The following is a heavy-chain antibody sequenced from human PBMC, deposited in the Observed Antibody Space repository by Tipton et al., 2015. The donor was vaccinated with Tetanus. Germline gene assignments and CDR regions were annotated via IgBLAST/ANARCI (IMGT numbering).Heavy chain of an antibody. D-gene: IGHD2-15*01. CDR1: GFNFGDFN. V-gene: IGHV3-21*04. J-gene: IGHJ4*02. CDR2: ISGHSTYI. Sequence: SLRLSCQGSGFNFGDFNMNWIRQTPGKGLQWVSSISGHSTYIHYAESVRGRFSVSRDNAENSLYLQVDSLRPEDTALYYCAKDSVAGGVANFDYWGQGTLVTVSS. CDR3: AKDSVAGGVANFDY.